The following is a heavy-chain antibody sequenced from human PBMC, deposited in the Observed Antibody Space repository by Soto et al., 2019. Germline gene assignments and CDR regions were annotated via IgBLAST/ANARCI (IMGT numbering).Heavy chain of an antibody. D-gene: IGHD3-10*01. Sequence: GGSLRLSCAASGFTFSSYEMNWVRQAPGQGLEWVSYISSSGSTIYYADSVKGRFTISRDNAKNSLYLQMNSLRAEDTAVYYCAGGGEIWFGELLGYYYGMDVWGQGTTVTVSS. CDR1: GFTFSSYE. CDR3: AGGGEIWFGELLGYYYGMDV. J-gene: IGHJ6*02. V-gene: IGHV3-48*03. CDR2: ISSSGSTI.